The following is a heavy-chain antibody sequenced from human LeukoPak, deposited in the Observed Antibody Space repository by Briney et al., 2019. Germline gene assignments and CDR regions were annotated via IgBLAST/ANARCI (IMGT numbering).Heavy chain of an antibody. Sequence: PSETLSLTSRLSMVSTKKSYWNSVRQSPGEGRQWSGYIYCTGSTDYNFSLKSRVTISVDTSKEQFSLKLSSVTAADAAVYYCARDGGTVVTRYFDLWGRGTLVTVSS. CDR1: MVSTKKSY. J-gene: IGHJ2*01. CDR3: ARDGGTVVTRYFDL. D-gene: IGHD4-23*01. V-gene: IGHV4-59*01. CDR2: IYCTGST.